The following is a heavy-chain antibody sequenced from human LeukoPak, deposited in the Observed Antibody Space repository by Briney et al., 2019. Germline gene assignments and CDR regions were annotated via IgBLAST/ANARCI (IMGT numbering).Heavy chain of an antibody. D-gene: IGHD3-9*01. Sequence: PGGSLRLSCAASGFTFSDYYMSWIRQAPGKGLEWIAYINHNAEMIFYPDFVKGRFTTSRDNPKKSLYLQMNALRYEDTAIYYCARDHDWAFDLWGQGTLVTVSS. CDR2: INHNAEMI. CDR1: GFTFSDYY. CDR3: ARDHDWAFDL. V-gene: IGHV3-11*04. J-gene: IGHJ4*02.